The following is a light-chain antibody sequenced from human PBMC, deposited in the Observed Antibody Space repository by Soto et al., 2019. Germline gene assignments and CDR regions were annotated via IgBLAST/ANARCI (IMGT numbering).Light chain of an antibody. J-gene: IGLJ1*01. CDR2: SNN. CDR3: ATWDDSLNGDV. Sequence: QSVLTQPPSASGTLGQRVTISCSGSSSNIGSNVVNWFQQLPGTAPKLRIYSNNQRPSGVPDRFSGSKSGTSASLAISGLQSEDEADYYCATWDDSLNGDVFGTGTKVTVL. CDR1: SSNIGSNV. V-gene: IGLV1-44*01.